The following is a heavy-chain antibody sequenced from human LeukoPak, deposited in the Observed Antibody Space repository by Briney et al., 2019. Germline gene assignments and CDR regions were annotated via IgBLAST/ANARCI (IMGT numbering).Heavy chain of an antibody. D-gene: IGHD4-17*01. CDR1: GFTFSSYE. J-gene: IGHJ4*02. V-gene: IGHV3-48*03. CDR2: ISSSGSTI. Sequence: GGSLGLSCAASGFTFSSYEMNWVRQAPGKGLEWVSYISSSGSTIYYADSVKGRFTISRDNAKNSLYLQMNSLRAEDTAVYYCARVGDYGVLYWGQGTLVTVSS. CDR3: ARVGDYGVLY.